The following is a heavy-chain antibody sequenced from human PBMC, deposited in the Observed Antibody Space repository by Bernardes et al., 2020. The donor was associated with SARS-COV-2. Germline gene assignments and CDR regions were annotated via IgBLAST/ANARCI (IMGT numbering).Heavy chain of an antibody. D-gene: IGHD3-3*01. V-gene: IGHV3-15*01. CDR3: TTDAYFDFWSGQPFHH. J-gene: IGHJ1*01. CDR2: TKSKTDGVTT. Sequence: GGSLRLSCAASGFTFTNSWMSWVRQAPGKGLEWVGRTKSKTDGVTTDYAAPVKGRFSISRDDSKNTLYLQMNSLKIEDTAVYYCTTDAYFDFWSGQPFHHWGQGTLVTVSS. CDR1: GFTFTNSW.